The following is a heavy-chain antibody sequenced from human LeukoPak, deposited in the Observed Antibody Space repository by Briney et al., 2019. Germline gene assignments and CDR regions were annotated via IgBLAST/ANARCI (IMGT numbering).Heavy chain of an antibody. D-gene: IGHD3-10*01. Sequence: GGSLRLSCAASGFTFSSYGMHWVRQAPGKGLEWVAVISYDGSNKYYADSVKGRFTISRDNSKNTLYLQMNSLRAEDTAVYYCAKEPYGSGSYLYGMDVWGQGTTVTVSS. J-gene: IGHJ6*02. CDR2: ISYDGSNK. CDR1: GFTFSSYG. V-gene: IGHV3-30*18. CDR3: AKEPYGSGSYLYGMDV.